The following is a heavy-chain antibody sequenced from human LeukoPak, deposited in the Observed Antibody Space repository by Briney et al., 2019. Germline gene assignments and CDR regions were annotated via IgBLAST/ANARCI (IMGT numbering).Heavy chain of an antibody. D-gene: IGHD1-26*01. CDR1: GFAFKNAW. J-gene: IGHJ3*02. Sequence: GGSLRLSCAASGFAFKNAWMSWVRQAPGKGLEWVSAISGSGGSTYYADSVKGRFTISRDNSKNTLYLQMNSLRAEDTAVYYCAKSVAQWELLPGEIDAFDIWGQGTMVTVSS. V-gene: IGHV3-23*01. CDR2: ISGSGGST. CDR3: AKSVAQWELLPGEIDAFDI.